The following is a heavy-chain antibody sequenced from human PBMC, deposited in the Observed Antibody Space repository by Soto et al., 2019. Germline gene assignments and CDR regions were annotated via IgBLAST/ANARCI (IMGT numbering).Heavy chain of an antibody. J-gene: IGHJ4*02. V-gene: IGHV1-18*01. Sequence: GASVQVSCKASCYTFTSYGIIWVRQAPGQGLEWMGWISAYNGNTNYAQKLQGRVTMTTDTSTSTAYMELRSLRSDDTAVYYCAIAVARYFDYWGQGTLVTVSS. CDR1: CYTFTSYG. D-gene: IGHD5-12*01. CDR2: ISAYNGNT. CDR3: AIAVARYFDY.